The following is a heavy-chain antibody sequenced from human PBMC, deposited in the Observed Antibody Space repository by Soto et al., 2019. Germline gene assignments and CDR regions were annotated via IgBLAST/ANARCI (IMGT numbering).Heavy chain of an antibody. J-gene: IGHJ5*02. CDR1: GFPLIAAW. V-gene: IGHV3-15*01. CDR3: TTDRSRIAVVVGSTGYFNP. CDR2: IKSKSDGGTT. D-gene: IGHD2-21*01. Sequence: GSLGLSSAASGFPLIAAWMGWVRQAPGRGLDGVCRIKSKSDGGTTEYAAPVRGRFTISREDSKNTLYLQMNSLKTDDTAVYYCTTDRSRIAVVVGSTGYFNPWGQGTLVTVSS.